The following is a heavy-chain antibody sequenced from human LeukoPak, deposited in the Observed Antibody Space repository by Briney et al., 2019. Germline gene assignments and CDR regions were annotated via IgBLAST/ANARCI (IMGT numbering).Heavy chain of an antibody. D-gene: IGHD1-26*01. CDR2: IYPGDSDT. V-gene: IGHV5-51*01. J-gene: IGHJ4*02. Sequence: GESLKISCKGSGYSFTSYWIGRVRQMPGKGLEWMGIIYPGDSDTRYSPSFQGQVTISADKSISTAYLQWSSLKASDTAMYYCARHTSIKDNSGSYYEIDYWGQGTLVTVSS. CDR1: GYSFTSYW. CDR3: ARHTSIKDNSGSYYEIDY.